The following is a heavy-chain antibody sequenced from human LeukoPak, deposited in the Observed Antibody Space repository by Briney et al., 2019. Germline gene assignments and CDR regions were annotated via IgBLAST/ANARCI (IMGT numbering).Heavy chain of an antibody. D-gene: IGHD6-13*01. CDR1: GGSVSSSSSY. CDR2: IYYSGST. V-gene: IGHV4-39*07. CDR3: ARVASSWVYYYYYYMDV. Sequence: SETLSLTCTVSGGSVSSSSSYWGWIRQPPGKGLEWIGSIYYSGSTYYNPSLKSRVTISVDTSKNQFSLKLSSVTAADTAVYYCARVASSWVYYYYYYMDVWGKGTTVTVSS. J-gene: IGHJ6*03.